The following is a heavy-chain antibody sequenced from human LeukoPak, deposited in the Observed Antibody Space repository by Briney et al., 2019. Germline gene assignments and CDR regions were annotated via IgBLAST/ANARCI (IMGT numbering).Heavy chain of an antibody. CDR2: INEDGSEK. V-gene: IGHV3-7*01. CDR1: GFTFSTFW. J-gene: IGHJ4*02. CDR3: ARDWSSSWFDY. D-gene: IGHD6-13*01. Sequence: GGSLRLSCAASGFTFSTFWMHWVRQAPGKGLEWVANINEDGSEKHYVDSVKGRFVITRDNTKNSLYLHLISLRAEDAAVYHCARDWSSSWFDYWGRGTLVTVSS.